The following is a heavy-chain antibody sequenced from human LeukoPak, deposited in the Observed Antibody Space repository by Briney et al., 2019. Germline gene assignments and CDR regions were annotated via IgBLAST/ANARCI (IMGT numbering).Heavy chain of an antibody. Sequence: SETLSLTCTVSGYSISSGYYWGWIRQPPGKGLEWIGSIYHGGSTYYKPSLKSRVTISVDTSKNQFSLKLRSVTAADTAVYYCARVTSRLGWFDPWGQGTLVTVSS. J-gene: IGHJ5*02. CDR2: IYHGGST. D-gene: IGHD1-14*01. V-gene: IGHV4-38-2*02. CDR1: GYSISSGYY. CDR3: ARVTSRLGWFDP.